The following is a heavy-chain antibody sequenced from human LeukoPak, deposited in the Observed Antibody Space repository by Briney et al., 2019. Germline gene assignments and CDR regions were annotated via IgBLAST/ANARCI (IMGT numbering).Heavy chain of an antibody. Sequence: DPGGSLRLSCAASGFTFSSYAMSWVRQAPGKGLEWVSAISGSGGSTYYADSVKGRFTISRDNSKNTLHLQMNSLRAEDTAVYYCAKDDCSSTSCSGVYWGQGTLVTVSS. D-gene: IGHD2-2*01. CDR2: ISGSGGST. CDR3: AKDDCSSTSCSGVY. J-gene: IGHJ4*02. V-gene: IGHV3-23*01. CDR1: GFTFSSYA.